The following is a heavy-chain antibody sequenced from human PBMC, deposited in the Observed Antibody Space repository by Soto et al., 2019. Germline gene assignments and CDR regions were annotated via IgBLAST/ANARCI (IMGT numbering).Heavy chain of an antibody. CDR2: FSGGSGTT. CDR3: VRWNGYGDY. V-gene: IGHV3-23*01. CDR1: GFTFTNYG. D-gene: IGHD1-1*01. Sequence: VQLLASGGGLVQPGWSLRLSCVVSGFTFTNYGVTWVRQAPGKGLEWVSGFSGGSGTTHYRASVKGRFTISRDDSKNTVYLQMNSLGVDDTAVYYCVRWNGYGDYWGQGTLVTVSA. J-gene: IGHJ4*02.